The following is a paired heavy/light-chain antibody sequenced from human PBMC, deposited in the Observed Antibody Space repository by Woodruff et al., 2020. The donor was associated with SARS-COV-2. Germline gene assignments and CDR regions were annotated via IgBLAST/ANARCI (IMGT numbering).Heavy chain of an antibody. CDR3: ARSLIPLLTREQWLVRSAFDI. V-gene: IGHV5-51*01. Sequence: EVQLVQSGAEVKKPGESLKISCKGSGYSFTSYWIGWVRQMPGKGLEWMGIIYPGDSDTRYSPSFQGQVTISADKSISTAYLQWSSLKASDTAMYYCARSLIPLLTREQWLVRSAFDIWGQGTMVTVSS. J-gene: IGHJ3*02. D-gene: IGHD6-19*01. CDR2: IYPGDSDT. CDR1: GYSFTSYW.
Light chain of an antibody. J-gene: IGLJ2*01. CDR3: SSYTSSSTLEV. V-gene: IGLV2-14*01. Sequence: QSALTQPASVSGSPGQSITISCTGTSSDVGGYNYVSWYQQHPGKAPKLMIYEVSNRPSGVSNRFSGSKSGNTASLTISGLQAEDEADYYCSSYTSSSTLEVFGGGTKLTVL. CDR2: EVS. CDR1: SSDVGGYNY.